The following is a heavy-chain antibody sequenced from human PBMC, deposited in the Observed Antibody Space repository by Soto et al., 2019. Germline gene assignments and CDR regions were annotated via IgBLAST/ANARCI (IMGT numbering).Heavy chain of an antibody. J-gene: IGHJ6*03. V-gene: IGHV3-30*18. Sequence: GGSLRLSCAASGFTFSSYGMHWVRQAPGKGLEWVAVISYDGSNKYYADSVKGRFTISRDNSKNTLYLQMNSLRAEDTAVYYCAKADDFWSGYVRHYYYYMAVWGKGTTVTVSS. CDR3: AKADDFWSGYVRHYYYYMAV. CDR1: GFTFSSYG. CDR2: ISYDGSNK. D-gene: IGHD3-3*01.